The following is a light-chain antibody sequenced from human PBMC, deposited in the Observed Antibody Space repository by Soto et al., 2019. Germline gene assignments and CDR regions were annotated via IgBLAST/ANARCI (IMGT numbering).Light chain of an antibody. Sequence: QSVLTQPASVSGSPGQSITISCIGTSSDIGRYNYVSWYQQYPGKAPKFIIYDVSNRPSGVSNRFSGSKSGNTASLTISGLQSEDEADYYCCSYISSSTYVFGTGSKVTVL. J-gene: IGLJ1*01. V-gene: IGLV2-14*01. CDR3: CSYISSSTYV. CDR2: DVS. CDR1: SSDIGRYNY.